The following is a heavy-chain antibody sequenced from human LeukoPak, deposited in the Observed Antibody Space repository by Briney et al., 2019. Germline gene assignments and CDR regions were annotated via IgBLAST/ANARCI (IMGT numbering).Heavy chain of an antibody. CDR3: AKEDYSSSWYALDY. V-gene: IGHV3-43*02. Sequence: GGSLRLSCAPSGFTLDDYAIYWVREGPGKGVGWVSLISGDVGSIYYADSVKGRFTISRDNSKNSLYLQMNTLRTEDTALYYCAKEDYSSSWYALDYWGQGTLVTVSS. CDR2: ISGDVGSI. J-gene: IGHJ4*02. CDR1: GFTLDDYA. D-gene: IGHD6-13*01.